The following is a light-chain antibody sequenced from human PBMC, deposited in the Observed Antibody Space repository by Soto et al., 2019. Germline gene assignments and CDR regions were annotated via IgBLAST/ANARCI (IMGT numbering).Light chain of an antibody. CDR1: QSLLHSDGYNY. J-gene: IGKJ3*01. Sequence: DIVMTQSPLSLPVTPGEPASISCRSSQSLLHSDGYNYLGWYLQRPGQSPQLLIYLGFNRASGGPDRFSGSGSGTDFTLKISRVEAEDVGVYYCMQALQTPRFTFGPGTKVDIK. V-gene: IGKV2-28*01. CDR3: MQALQTPRFT. CDR2: LGF.